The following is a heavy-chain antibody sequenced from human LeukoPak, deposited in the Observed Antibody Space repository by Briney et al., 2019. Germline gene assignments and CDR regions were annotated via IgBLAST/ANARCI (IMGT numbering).Heavy chain of an antibody. J-gene: IGHJ6*02. V-gene: IGHV1-18*01. Sequence: VASVKVSCKASGYTFTTHDITWVRQAPGQGLEWMGWISAYNGNSNYAQKFQGRVTMTTDTSTSTAYMELRSLRSDDTAVYYCARMEYSSGWTDYNYYGMDVWGQGTTVTVSS. D-gene: IGHD6-19*01. CDR2: ISAYNGNS. CDR1: GYTFTTHD. CDR3: ARMEYSSGWTDYNYYGMDV.